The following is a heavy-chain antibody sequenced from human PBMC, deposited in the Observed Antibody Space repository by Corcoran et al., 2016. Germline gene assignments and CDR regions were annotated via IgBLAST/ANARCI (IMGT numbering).Heavy chain of an antibody. CDR1: GFTFSDSA. V-gene: IGHV3-73*02. D-gene: IGHD3-16*01. CDR3: TRGIGGYGMDV. Sequence: EVQLVESGGDLVQPGGSLRLSCAAYGFTFSDSAIHWVRQASGKGLEWVGRIRSRPNSYATAYAASLGGRFTISRDDSKNTAYLQMNSLKTEDTAVYYCTRGIGGYGMDVWGQGTTVTVSS. CDR2: IRSRPNSYAT. J-gene: IGHJ6*02.